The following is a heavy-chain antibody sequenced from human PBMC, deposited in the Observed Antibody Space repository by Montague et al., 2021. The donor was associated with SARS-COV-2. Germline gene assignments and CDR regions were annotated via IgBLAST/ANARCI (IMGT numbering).Heavy chain of an antibody. CDR2: IYWDDDK. V-gene: IGHV2-5*02. D-gene: IGHD6-6*01. J-gene: IGHJ4*02. CDR3: AHRLPAVAAFDY. Sequence: VKPTQTLTLTCTFSGFSLSTRTVGVGWIRQPPGKALEWLAPIYWDDDKRYSPSLKSRLTITKVTSKNQVVLTMTNMDPEDTATYYCAHRLPAVAAFDYWGQGTLVTVSS. CDR1: GFSLSTRTVG.